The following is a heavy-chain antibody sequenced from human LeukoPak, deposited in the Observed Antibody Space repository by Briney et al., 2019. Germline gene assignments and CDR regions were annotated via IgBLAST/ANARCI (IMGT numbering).Heavy chain of an antibody. J-gene: IGHJ4*02. CDR3: ARIADQGCHDC. D-gene: IGHD2-15*01. CDR1: GFTFSSYG. V-gene: IGHV3-33*08. CDR2: IWYGGSNK. Sequence: GRSLRLSCAASGFTFSSYGMHWVRQAPGKGLEWVAVIWYGGSNKYYADSVKGRFTISRDNAKNSLYLQMNSLRAEDTAVYYCARIADQGCHDCWGQGTLVTVSS.